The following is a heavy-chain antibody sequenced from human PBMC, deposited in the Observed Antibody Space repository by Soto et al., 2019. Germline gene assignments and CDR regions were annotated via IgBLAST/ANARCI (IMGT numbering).Heavy chain of an antibody. Sequence: SVKVSCKASGGTFSSYAISWVRQATGQGLEWMGGIIPIFGTANYAQKFQGRVTITADESTSTAYMELSSLRSEDTAVYYCASRTGIAAREYYYYYYGMDVWGQGTTVTVSS. J-gene: IGHJ6*02. D-gene: IGHD6-6*01. CDR1: GGTFSSYA. CDR2: IIPIFGTA. V-gene: IGHV1-69*13. CDR3: ASRTGIAAREYYYYYYGMDV.